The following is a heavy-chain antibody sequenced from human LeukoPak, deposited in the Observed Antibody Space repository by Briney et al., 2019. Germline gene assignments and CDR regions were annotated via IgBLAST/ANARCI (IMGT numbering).Heavy chain of an antibody. D-gene: IGHD6-19*01. V-gene: IGHV1-69*13. CDR1: GGTFSSYA. J-gene: IGHJ5*02. CDR2: IIPIFGTA. CDR3: ARGIGGRAGSGWFPNWFDP. Sequence: ASVKVSCKASGGTFSSYAISWVRQAPGQGLEWMGGIIPIFGTANYAQKFQGRVTITADESTSTAYMELSSLRSEDTAVYYCARGIGGRAGSGWFPNWFDPWGQGTLVTVSS.